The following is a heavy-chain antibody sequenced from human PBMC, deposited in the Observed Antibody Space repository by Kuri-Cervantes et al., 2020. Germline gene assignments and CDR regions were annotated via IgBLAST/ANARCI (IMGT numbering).Heavy chain of an antibody. CDR2: MNPNSGNT. V-gene: IGHV1-8*01. J-gene: IGHJ3*02. CDR3: ASGRRRGSGWSSAFDI. Sequence: ASVKVSCKASGYTFTSYDINWVRQATGQGLEWMGWMNPNSGNTGYAQKLQGRVTMTTDTSTSTAYMELRSLRSDDTAVYYCASGRRRGSGWSSAFDIWGQGTMVTVSS. D-gene: IGHD6-19*01. CDR1: GYTFTSYD.